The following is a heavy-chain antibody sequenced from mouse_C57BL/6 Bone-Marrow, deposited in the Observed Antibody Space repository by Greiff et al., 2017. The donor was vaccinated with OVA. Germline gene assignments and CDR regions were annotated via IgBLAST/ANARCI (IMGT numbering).Heavy chain of an antibody. CDR3: TSYGNFDY. CDR1: GFNIKDDY. Sequence: HLVESGAELVRPGASVKLSCTASGFNIKDDYMHWVKQRPEQGLEWIGWIDPENGDTEYASKFQGKATITADTSSNTAYLQLSSLTSEDTAVYYCTSYGNFDYWGQGTTLTVSS. D-gene: IGHD2-1*01. CDR2: IDPENGDT. V-gene: IGHV14-4*01. J-gene: IGHJ2*01.